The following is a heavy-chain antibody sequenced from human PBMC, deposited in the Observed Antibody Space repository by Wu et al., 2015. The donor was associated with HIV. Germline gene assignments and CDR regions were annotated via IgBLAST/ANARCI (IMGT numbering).Heavy chain of an antibody. D-gene: IGHD5-18*01. Sequence: PGASVKVSCKASGYSFTDYNIHWVRQAPGQGLEWMGWINPNSGGTQYTQKFQGRVTMTRDTSSSTAYMELSRLRSDDTAVYYCARDHPDTRGMDVWGQGTTVTVSS. V-gene: IGHV1-2*02. CDR1: GYSFTDYN. CDR2: INPNSGGT. J-gene: IGHJ6*02. CDR3: ARDHPDTRGMDV.